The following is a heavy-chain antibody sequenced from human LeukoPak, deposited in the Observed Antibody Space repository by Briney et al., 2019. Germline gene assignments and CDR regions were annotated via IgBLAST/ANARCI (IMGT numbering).Heavy chain of an antibody. J-gene: IGHJ6*03. CDR3: ARDGITIFGVVINTDYYYYMDV. D-gene: IGHD3-3*01. V-gene: IGHV1-18*01. Sequence: ASVKVSCKASGYTFTSYGISWVRQAPGQGLEWMGWISAYNGNTNYAQKLQGRVTMTTDTSTSTAYMELRSLRSDDTAVYHCARDGITIFGVVINTDYYYYMDVWGKGTTVTVSS. CDR2: ISAYNGNT. CDR1: GYTFTSYG.